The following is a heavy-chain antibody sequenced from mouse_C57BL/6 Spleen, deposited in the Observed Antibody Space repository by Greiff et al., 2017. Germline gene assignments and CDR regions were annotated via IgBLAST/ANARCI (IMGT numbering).Heavy chain of an antibody. CDR1: GYTFTSYW. Sequence: QVQLKQSGAELVKPGASVRMSCKASGYTFTSYWITWVKQRPGQGLEWIGDIYPGSGSTNYNEKFKSKATLTVDTSSSTAYMQLSSLTSEDSAVYYCARDTTVEDYWGQGTTLTVSS. J-gene: IGHJ2*01. V-gene: IGHV1-55*01. CDR3: ARDTTVEDY. D-gene: IGHD1-1*01. CDR2: IYPGSGST.